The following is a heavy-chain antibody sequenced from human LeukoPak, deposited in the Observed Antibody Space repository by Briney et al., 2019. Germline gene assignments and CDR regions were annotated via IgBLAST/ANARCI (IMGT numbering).Heavy chain of an antibody. J-gene: IGHJ6*03. CDR2: IYYSGST. V-gene: IGHV4-59*01. D-gene: IGHD2-15*01. Sequence: AETLSLTCTVSGGSISSYYWSWIRQPPGKGLEWIGYIYYSGSTNYNPSLKSRVTISVDTSKNQFPLKLSTVTAADTAVYYCARLLPGYYYDMDVWGKGTTVTVSS. CDR3: ARLLPGYYYDMDV. CDR1: GGSISSYY.